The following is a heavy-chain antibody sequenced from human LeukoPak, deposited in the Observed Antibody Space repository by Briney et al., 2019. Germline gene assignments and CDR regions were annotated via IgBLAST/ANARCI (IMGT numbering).Heavy chain of an antibody. V-gene: IGHV1-69*04. J-gene: IGHJ3*02. Sequence: ASVKVSCKASGGTFSSYAISWARQAPGQGLEWMGRIIPLFGIANYAQKFQGRVTITADKSTSTAYMELSSLRSEDTAVYYCARASRFNYGSGADAFDIWGQGTMVTVSS. CDR1: GGTFSSYA. CDR2: IIPLFGIA. CDR3: ARASRFNYGSGADAFDI. D-gene: IGHD3-10*01.